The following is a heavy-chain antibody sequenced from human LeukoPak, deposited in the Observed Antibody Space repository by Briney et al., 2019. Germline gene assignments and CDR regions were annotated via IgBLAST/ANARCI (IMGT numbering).Heavy chain of an antibody. Sequence: GGSLRLSCAASGFTFTTCAMSWVRQAPGKGLEWISGISGGGGSSNYAGSVKGRFTISRDNSKNTLYLQMNSLRAEDTAVYYCAKGSGQIQLWSNFDYWGQGTLVTVSS. CDR1: GFTFTTCA. V-gene: IGHV3-23*01. CDR2: ISGGGGSS. D-gene: IGHD5-18*01. CDR3: AKGSGQIQLWSNFDY. J-gene: IGHJ4*02.